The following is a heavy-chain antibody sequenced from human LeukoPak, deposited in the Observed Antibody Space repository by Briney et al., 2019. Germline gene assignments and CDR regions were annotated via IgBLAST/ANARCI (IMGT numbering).Heavy chain of an antibody. J-gene: IGHJ5*02. D-gene: IGHD3-22*01. V-gene: IGHV4-39*07. CDR3: ARGKYYYDSSGPECWFDP. CDR1: GAYISVNNYY. CDR2: INYSGTT. Sequence: SETLSLTCTVSGAYISVNNYYWAWIRQSPGKGLEWIGSINYSGTTYYNPSLKSRVTMSVDTSKNQFSLKLSSVTAADTAVYYCARGKYYYDSSGPECWFDPWGQGTLVAVSS.